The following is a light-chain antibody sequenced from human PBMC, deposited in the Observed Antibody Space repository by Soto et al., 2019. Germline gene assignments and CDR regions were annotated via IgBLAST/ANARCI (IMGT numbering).Light chain of an antibody. CDR1: QGIIDY. CDR2: AAS. J-gene: IGKJ1*01. V-gene: IGKV1-27*01. CDR3: QKYNSAPRT. Sequence: DIQMTQSPSSLSASVGDRVTTTCRASQGIIDYLAWYQQKPGKAPKLLIYAASTLQSGVPSRFSGSGAGTDFTLTISSLQPEDVATYYCQKYNSAPRTFGQGTKVEIK.